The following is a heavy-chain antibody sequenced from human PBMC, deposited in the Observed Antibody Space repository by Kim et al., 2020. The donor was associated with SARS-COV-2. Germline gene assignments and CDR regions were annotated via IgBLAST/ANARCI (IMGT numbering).Heavy chain of an antibody. Sequence: SETLSLTCTVSGGSISSGGYYWSWIRQHPGKGLEWIGYIYYSGSTYYNPSLKSRVTISVDTSKNQFSLKLSSVTAADTAVYYCATHGVVATILGGMDVWGQGTTVTVSS. CDR3: ATHGVVATILGGMDV. D-gene: IGHD5-12*01. V-gene: IGHV4-31*03. CDR2: IYYSGST. CDR1: GGSISSGGYY. J-gene: IGHJ6*02.